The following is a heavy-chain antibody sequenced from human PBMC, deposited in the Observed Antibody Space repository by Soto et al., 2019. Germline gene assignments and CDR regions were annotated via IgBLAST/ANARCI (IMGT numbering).Heavy chain of an antibody. CDR3: ARHGCSSPSCSFDY. D-gene: IGHD2-2*01. J-gene: IGHJ4*02. Sequence: GALRLSCAASGFSFTSSSMNWLRQAPGKGLEWVSYISPSSSTMYYADSVKGRFTISRDNAKNSLYLEVNSLRVEDTAVYFCARHGCSSPSCSFDYWGQGIMVTVSS. CDR1: GFSFTSSS. CDR2: ISPSSSTM. V-gene: IGHV3-48*01.